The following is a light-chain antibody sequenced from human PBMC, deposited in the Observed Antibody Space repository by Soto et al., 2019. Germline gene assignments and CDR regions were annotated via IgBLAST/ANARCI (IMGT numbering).Light chain of an antibody. V-gene: IGKV3-15*01. CDR1: QSVHSN. Sequence: IVITPSPATLSPSPGETAPPSCTASQSVHSNLAWFQQHPGQAPRLLIYGASSRATGIPVRFSGSGSGTEFTLTISSLQPEDFAVYYCQQYTDWPWGTFGGGTKV. CDR2: GAS. J-gene: IGKJ4*01. CDR3: QQYTDWPWGT.